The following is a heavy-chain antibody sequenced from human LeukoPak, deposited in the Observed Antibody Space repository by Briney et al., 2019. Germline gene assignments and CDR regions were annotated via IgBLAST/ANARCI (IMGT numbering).Heavy chain of an antibody. Sequence: PSETLSLTCTVSGGSISSYYWSWIRQPPGKGLEWIGYIYYSGSTNYNPSLKSRVTISVDTSKNQFSLKLSSVTAADTAVYYCARFLSYDFWSGFDDYWGQGTLVTVSS. CDR2: IYYSGST. J-gene: IGHJ4*02. CDR1: GGSISSYY. CDR3: ARFLSYDFWSGFDDY. V-gene: IGHV4-59*12. D-gene: IGHD3-3*01.